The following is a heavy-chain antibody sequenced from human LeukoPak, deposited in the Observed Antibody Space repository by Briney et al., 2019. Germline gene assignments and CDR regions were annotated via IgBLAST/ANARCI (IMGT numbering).Heavy chain of an antibody. Sequence: PGGSLTLSCAASGFTFSSYSMNWVRQAPGKGLEWVSSISSSSSYIYYADSVKGRFTIYRDNAKNSLYLQMNSLRAEDTAVYYCARDRGYYDSSGSWGYWGQGTLVTVSS. D-gene: IGHD3-22*01. CDR3: ARDRGYYDSSGSWGY. CDR2: ISSSSSYI. CDR1: GFTFSSYS. V-gene: IGHV3-21*01. J-gene: IGHJ4*02.